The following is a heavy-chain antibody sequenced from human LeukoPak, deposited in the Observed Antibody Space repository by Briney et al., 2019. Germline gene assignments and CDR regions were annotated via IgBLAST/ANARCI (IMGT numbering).Heavy chain of an antibody. CDR3: ARDYDDSSGPNDY. D-gene: IGHD3-22*01. CDR1: GFTFSDYY. CDR2: ISSSGSTI. J-gene: IGHJ4*02. V-gene: IGHV3-11*01. Sequence: PGGSLRLSCAASGFTFSDYYMSWIRQAPGKGLEWVSYISSSGSTIYYADSVKGRFTISRDNAKSSLYLQMNSLRAEDTAVYYCARDYDDSSGPNDYWGQGTLVTVSS.